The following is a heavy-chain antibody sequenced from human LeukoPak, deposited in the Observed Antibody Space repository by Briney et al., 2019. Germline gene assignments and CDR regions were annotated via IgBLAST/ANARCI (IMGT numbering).Heavy chain of an antibody. Sequence: SETPSLTCAVSGGSISTYYWSWIRQPPGQGLEWIGYIYYFGNTDYNPSLKSRVTISVDTSKNQFSLNLRSVTAADTAVYYCAKLGSPRAYRGQGMLVSVSS. V-gene: IGHV4-59*01. J-gene: IGHJ4*02. CDR1: GGSISTYY. CDR3: AKLGSPRAY. D-gene: IGHD7-27*01. CDR2: IYYFGNT.